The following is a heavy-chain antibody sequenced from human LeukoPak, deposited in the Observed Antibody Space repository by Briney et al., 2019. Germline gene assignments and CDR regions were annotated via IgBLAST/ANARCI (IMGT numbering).Heavy chain of an antibody. Sequence: PSETLSLTCTVSGGSISSSSYYWGWIRQPPGKGLEWIGSIYYSGSTYYNPSLKSRVTISVDTSKNQFSLKLSSVTAADTAVYYCARVPRYYDSSGLDYWGQGTLVTVSS. V-gene: IGHV4-39*07. CDR2: IYYSGST. CDR1: GGSISSSSYY. D-gene: IGHD3-22*01. J-gene: IGHJ4*02. CDR3: ARVPRYYDSSGLDY.